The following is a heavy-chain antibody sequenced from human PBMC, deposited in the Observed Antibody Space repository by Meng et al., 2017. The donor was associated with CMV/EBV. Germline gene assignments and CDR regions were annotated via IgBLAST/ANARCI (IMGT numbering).Heavy chain of an antibody. J-gene: IGHJ6*02. V-gene: IGHV3-21*01. CDR3: ARELVVVVPAATPYYYYGMDV. CDR1: GFTFSSYS. Sequence: GGSLRLSCAASGFTFSSYSMNWVRQAPGKGLEWVSSISSSSSYISYADSVKGRFTIPRGNAKNSLYLQMNSLRAEDTAVYYCARELVVVVPAATPYYYYGMDVWGQGTTVTVSS. CDR2: ISSSSSYI. D-gene: IGHD2-2*01.